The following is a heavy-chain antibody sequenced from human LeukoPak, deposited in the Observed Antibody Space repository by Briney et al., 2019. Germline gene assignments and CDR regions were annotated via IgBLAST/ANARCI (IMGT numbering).Heavy chain of an antibody. D-gene: IGHD1-1*01. J-gene: IGHJ4*02. CDR2: IYYSGST. V-gene: IGHV4-59*08. CDR3: ARGLSRGGTTR. CDR1: GGSISSYY. Sequence: SETLSLTCTVSGGSISSYYWSWIRQPSGKGLEWIGYIYYSGSTNYNPSLKSRVTISVDTSKNQFSLKLSSVTAADTAVYYCARGLSRGGTTRWGQGTLVTVSS.